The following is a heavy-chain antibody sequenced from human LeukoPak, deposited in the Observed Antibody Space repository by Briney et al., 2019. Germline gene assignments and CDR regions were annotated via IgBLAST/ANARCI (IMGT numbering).Heavy chain of an antibody. CDR1: GFTFSSYG. Sequence: GGSLGLSCAASGFTFSSYGMHWVRQAPGKGLEWVAVISYDGSNKYYADSVKGRFTISRDNSKNTLYLQMNSLRAEDTAVYYCAKDLGLYSGSWAHDYWGQGTLVTVSS. D-gene: IGHD6-13*01. J-gene: IGHJ4*02. V-gene: IGHV3-30*18. CDR2: ISYDGSNK. CDR3: AKDLGLYSGSWAHDY.